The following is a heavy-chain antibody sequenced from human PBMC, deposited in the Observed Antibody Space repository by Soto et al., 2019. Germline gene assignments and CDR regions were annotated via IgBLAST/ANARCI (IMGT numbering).Heavy chain of an antibody. V-gene: IGHV3-30-3*01. CDR3: FFQAEDGIRVTVPVSAFLLNRSSDL. J-gene: IGHJ2*01. CDR2: ISYDGNNK. Sequence: PGKGLEWVAVISYDGNNKYYADYVKGRFTISRDDSKNTLYLQMNRLRAEDTAVYYFFFQAEDGIRVTVPVSAFLLNRSSDL. D-gene: IGHD3-16*02.